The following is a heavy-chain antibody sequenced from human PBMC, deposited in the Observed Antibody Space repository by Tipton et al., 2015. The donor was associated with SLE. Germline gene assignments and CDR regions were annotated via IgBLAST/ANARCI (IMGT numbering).Heavy chain of an antibody. V-gene: IGHV4-34*01. CDR3: ARARDNFWSGADNWFDP. J-gene: IGHJ5*02. Sequence: TLSLTCAVSGGSFSGYYWSWIRQSPGKGLEWIGEIHHSGSTNYNPSLKSRVTISMDTPKNQFSLKLSSVTAADTAIYYCARARDNFWSGADNWFDPWGQGTLVTVSS. CDR1: GGSFSGYY. CDR2: IHHSGST. D-gene: IGHD3-3*01.